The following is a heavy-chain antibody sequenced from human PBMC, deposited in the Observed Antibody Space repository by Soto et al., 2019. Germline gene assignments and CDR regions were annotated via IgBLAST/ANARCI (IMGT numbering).Heavy chain of an antibody. J-gene: IGHJ4*02. CDR1: GGTFSSYA. CDR2: IIPIFGTA. CDR3: ARVRGSSSPHSQTENYFDY. Sequence: SVKVSCKASGGTFSSYAISWVRQAPGQGLEWMGGIIPIFGTANYAQKFQGRVTITADESTSTAYMELSSLRSEDTAVYYCARVRGSSSPHSQTENYFDYWGQGIRVTVSS. D-gene: IGHD6-6*01. V-gene: IGHV1-69*13.